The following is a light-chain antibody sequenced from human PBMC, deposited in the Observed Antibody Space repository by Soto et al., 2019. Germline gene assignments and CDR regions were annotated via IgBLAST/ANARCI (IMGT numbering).Light chain of an antibody. CDR3: QQRSNWPPT. CDR2: DVS. CDR1: HTVANF. V-gene: IGKV3-11*01. J-gene: IGKJ4*01. Sequence: DTVLIQSPATLSLSPGDRATLSCRASHTVANFLAWYQKKAGQAPRLLIYDVSNRATGIPARFSGSGSGTDFTLTISSLEPDDFAVYHCQQRSNWPPTFGGGTNVEIK.